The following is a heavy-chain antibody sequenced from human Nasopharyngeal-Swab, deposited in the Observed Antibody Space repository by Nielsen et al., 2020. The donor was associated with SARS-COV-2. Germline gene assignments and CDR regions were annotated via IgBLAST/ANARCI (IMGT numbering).Heavy chain of an antibody. CDR2: IYYSGST. D-gene: IGHD3-10*01. J-gene: IGHJ5*02. V-gene: IGHV4-30-4*01. CDR3: AGSSRVLLWFGELFQGPHWFVP. CDR1: GGSISSGDYY. Sequence: SETLSLTCTVSGGSISSGDYYWSWIRQPPGKGLEWIGYIYYSGSTYYNPSLKSRVTMSVDTSKNQFSLKLSSVTAADTAVYYCAGSSRVLLWFGELFQGPHWFVPWGQGTLVTVS.